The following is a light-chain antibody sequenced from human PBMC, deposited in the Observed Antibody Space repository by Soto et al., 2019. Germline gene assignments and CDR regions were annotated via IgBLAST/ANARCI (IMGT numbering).Light chain of an antibody. V-gene: IGKV1-6*01. CDR2: AAS. Sequence: AIQMTQSPPSLSASVGDRVIITCRASQDIRVDVGWLQQRPGHAPNLLIYAASTLHTRFPSTFTGGGSGTDFTLPINDLQPEDVETYFCLQDYDSPYTFGQRTKLEI. J-gene: IGKJ2*01. CDR3: LQDYDSPYT. CDR1: QDIRVD.